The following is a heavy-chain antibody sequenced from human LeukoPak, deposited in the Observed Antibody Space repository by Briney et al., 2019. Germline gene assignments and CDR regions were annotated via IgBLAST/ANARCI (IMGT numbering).Heavy chain of an antibody. D-gene: IGHD6-19*01. J-gene: IGHJ4*02. CDR1: GGSISSYY. CDR2: IYYSGST. Sequence: SETLSLTCTVSGGSISSYYWSWIRQPPGKGLEWIGYIYYSGSTNYNPSLKSRVTISVDTSKNQFSLKLSSVTAADTAVYYCARITDLSVATDYWGQGTLVTVSS. CDR3: ARITDLSVATDY. V-gene: IGHV4-59*01.